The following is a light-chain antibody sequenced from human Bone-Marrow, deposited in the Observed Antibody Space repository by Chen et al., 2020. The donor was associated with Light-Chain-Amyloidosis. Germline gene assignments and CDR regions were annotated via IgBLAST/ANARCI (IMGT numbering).Light chain of an antibody. CDR3: QQYYNTPRLT. Sequence: DIVMTQSPDSLAVSLGERATINCKSSQSLLYSSNNKNYLAWFQQKPGLPPKLLIYWASTRESGVPDRFSGSESGTDFTLTISSLQAEDVAIYYCQQYYNTPRLTFGGGTKVEIK. J-gene: IGKJ4*01. CDR1: QSLLYSSNNKNY. CDR2: WAS. V-gene: IGKV4-1*01.